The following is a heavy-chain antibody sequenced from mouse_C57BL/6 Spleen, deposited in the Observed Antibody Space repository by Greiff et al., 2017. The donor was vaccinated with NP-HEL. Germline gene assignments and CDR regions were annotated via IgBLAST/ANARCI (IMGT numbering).Heavy chain of an antibody. CDR2: IYPGNSDT. D-gene: IGHD3-2*02. CDR3: TRPAQRGYYFDY. Sequence: EVQVVESGTVLARPGASVKMSCKTSGYTFTSYWMHWVKQRPGQGLEWIGAIYPGNSDTSYNQKFKGKAKLTAVTSASTAYMELSSLTNEDSAVYYCTRPAQRGYYFDYWGQGTTLTVSS. V-gene: IGHV1-5*01. CDR1: GYTFTSYW. J-gene: IGHJ2*01.